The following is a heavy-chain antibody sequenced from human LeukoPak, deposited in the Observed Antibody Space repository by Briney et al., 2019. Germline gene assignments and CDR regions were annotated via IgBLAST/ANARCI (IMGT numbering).Heavy chain of an antibody. CDR1: GGSISSGSYY. V-gene: IGHV4-61*02. CDR2: IYTSGST. CDR3: ARAGYSYGSEFDY. J-gene: IGHJ4*02. D-gene: IGHD5-18*01. Sequence: SETLSLTCTVSGGSISSGSYYWSWIRQPAGKGLEWIGRIYTSGSTNYNPSLKSRVTISVDTSKNQFSLKLSSVTAADTAVYYCARAGYSYGSEFDYWGQGTLVTVSS.